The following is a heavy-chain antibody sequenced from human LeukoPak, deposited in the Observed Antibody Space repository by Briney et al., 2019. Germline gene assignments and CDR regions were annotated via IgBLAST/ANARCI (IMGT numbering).Heavy chain of an antibody. J-gene: IGHJ4*02. CDR3: ARGRPGSGWSFDY. CDR1: GYTFTAYS. V-gene: IGHV1-46*01. CDR2: INPSGGTT. Sequence: ASVKVSCKASGYTFTAYSMHWVRQAPGQGLEWMGIINPSGGTTNYAQKFQGRVTMTRDTSTTTVYMELSSLRSEDTAVYYCARGRPGSGWSFDYWGQGTLVTVSS. D-gene: IGHD6-19*01.